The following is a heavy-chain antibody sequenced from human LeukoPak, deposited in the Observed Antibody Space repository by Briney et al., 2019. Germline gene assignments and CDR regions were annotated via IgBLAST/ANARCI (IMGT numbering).Heavy chain of an antibody. Sequence: PGGSLRLSCAASGFTFSSYAMGWVRHAPGKGLEGVLAISGSGSNIYYADSVKGRFTMSRDNSKNTVYLQMNSLRAEDTAVYYCAKDRYSSNWLGAFDYWGQGTLVTVSS. D-gene: IGHD6-13*01. CDR3: AKDRYSSNWLGAFDY. V-gene: IGHV3-23*01. CDR1: GFTFSSYA. CDR2: ISGSGSNI. J-gene: IGHJ4*02.